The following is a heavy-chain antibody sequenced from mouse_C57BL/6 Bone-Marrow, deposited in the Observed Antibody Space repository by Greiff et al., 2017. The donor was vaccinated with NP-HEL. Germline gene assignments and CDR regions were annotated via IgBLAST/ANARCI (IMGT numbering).Heavy chain of an antibody. V-gene: IGHV5-6*01. Sequence: EVKLQESGGDLVKPGGSLKLSCAASGFTFSSYGMSWVRQTPDKRLEWVATISSGGSYTYYPDSVKGRFTISRDNAKNTLYLQMSSLKSEDTAMYYCASTYGNSFFYAMDYWGQGTSVTVSS. CDR2: ISSGGSYT. CDR1: GFTFSSYG. D-gene: IGHD2-10*02. J-gene: IGHJ4*01. CDR3: ASTYGNSFFYAMDY.